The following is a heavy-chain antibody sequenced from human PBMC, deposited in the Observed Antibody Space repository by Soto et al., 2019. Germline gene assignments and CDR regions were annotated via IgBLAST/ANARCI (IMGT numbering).Heavy chain of an antibody. Sequence: GGSLRLSCAASGFTFSSYSMNWVRQAPGKGLEWVSYISSSSSTIYYADSVKGRFTISRDNAKNSLYLQMNSLRDEDTAVYYCARDLEGAYDFWSGYRESGWFDPWGQGTLVTVSS. CDR3: ARDLEGAYDFWSGYRESGWFDP. V-gene: IGHV3-48*02. CDR2: ISSSSSTI. J-gene: IGHJ5*02. D-gene: IGHD3-3*01. CDR1: GFTFSSYS.